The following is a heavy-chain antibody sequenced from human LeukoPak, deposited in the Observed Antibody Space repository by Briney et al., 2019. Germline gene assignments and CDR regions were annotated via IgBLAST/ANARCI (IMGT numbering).Heavy chain of an antibody. CDR2: IYTSGST. Sequence: ASETLSLTCTVSGGSISSYYWSWIRQPAGKGLEWIGRIYTSGSTNYNPSLKSRVTMSVDTSKNQFSLKLSSVTAADTAVYYCARDSYYYDSSGYYIFDYWGQGTLVTVSS. D-gene: IGHD3-22*01. CDR1: GGSISSYY. J-gene: IGHJ4*02. CDR3: ARDSYYYDSSGYYIFDY. V-gene: IGHV4-4*07.